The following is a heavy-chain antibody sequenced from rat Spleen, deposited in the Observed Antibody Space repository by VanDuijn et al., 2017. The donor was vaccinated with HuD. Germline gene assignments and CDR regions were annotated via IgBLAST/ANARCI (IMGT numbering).Heavy chain of an antibody. D-gene: IGHD1-9*01. CDR2: IWNTGGT. J-gene: IGHJ2*01. CDR3: AKSQTTGIPTD. CDR1: GFSLTSYS. V-gene: IGHV2-41*01. Sequence: QVQLKESGPGLVQPSQTLSLTCTVAGFSLTSYSVHWVRQPPGKGLEWMGVIWNTGGTRYNSALKSRLSISKDTSKSQVFLKMNSLQKEDTATYYCAKSQTTGIPTDWGQGVMVTVSS.